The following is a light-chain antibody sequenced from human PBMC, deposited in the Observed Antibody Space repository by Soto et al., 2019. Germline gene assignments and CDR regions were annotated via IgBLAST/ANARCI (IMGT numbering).Light chain of an antibody. CDR3: QHYNSYSEA. CDR1: QSVSSSY. CDR2: GAS. J-gene: IGKJ1*01. V-gene: IGKV3-20*01. Sequence: EIVLTQSPGTLSLSPVGIAGLCFMGSQSVSSSYLAWYQQKPGQAPRLLIYGASSRATGIPDRFSGTGSGTEFTLTISSLQPDDFATYYCQHYNSYSEAFGQGTKVDI.